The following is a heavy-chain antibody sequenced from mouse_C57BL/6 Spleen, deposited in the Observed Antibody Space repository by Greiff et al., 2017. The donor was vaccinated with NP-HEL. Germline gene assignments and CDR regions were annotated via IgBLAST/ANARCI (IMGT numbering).Heavy chain of an antibody. CDR2: IDPENGDT. V-gene: IGHV14-4*01. J-gene: IGHJ3*02. D-gene: IGHD1-1*02. CDR1: GFNIKDDY. CDR3: TTLGSYGNW. Sequence: EVQLVESGAELVRPGASVKLSCTASGFNIKDDYMHWVKQRPEQGLEWIGWIDPENGDTEYASKVQGKATITADTSSNTAYLQLSSLTSEDTAVYYCTTLGSYGNWWGQGTLVTVSA.